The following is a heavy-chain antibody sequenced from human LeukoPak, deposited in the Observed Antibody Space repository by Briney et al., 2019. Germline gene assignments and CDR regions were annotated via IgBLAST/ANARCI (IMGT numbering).Heavy chain of an antibody. CDR1: GFTFSNAW. J-gene: IGHJ5*02. Sequence: GGSLRLSCAASGFTFSNAWMSWVRQAPGKGLEWVGRIKSKTDGGTTDYAAPVKGRFTISRDDLKNTLYLQMNSLKTEDTAVYYCTTDQPRGGNWNGEGWFDPWGQGTLVTVSS. CDR3: TTDQPRGGNWNGEGWFDP. CDR2: IKSKTDGGTT. V-gene: IGHV3-15*01. D-gene: IGHD1-20*01.